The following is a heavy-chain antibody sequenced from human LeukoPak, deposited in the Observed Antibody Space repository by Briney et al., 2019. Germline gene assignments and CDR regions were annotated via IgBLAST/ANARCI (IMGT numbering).Heavy chain of an antibody. CDR3: SSSPGSGSYTIDY. J-gene: IGHJ4*02. Sequence: PGGSLRLSCAASGFTFSSYGMHWVRQAPGKGLEWVAFIRYDGSNKYYADSVKGRFTIYRDNSKNTLYLQMNSLRAEDTAVYYCSSSPGSGSYTIDYWGQGTLVTVSS. V-gene: IGHV3-30*02. D-gene: IGHD3-10*01. CDR1: GFTFSSYG. CDR2: IRYDGSNK.